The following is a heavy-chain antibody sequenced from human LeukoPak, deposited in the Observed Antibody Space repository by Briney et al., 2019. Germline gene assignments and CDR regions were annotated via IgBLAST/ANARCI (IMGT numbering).Heavy chain of an antibody. J-gene: IGHJ3*02. Sequence: GGSLRLSCAASGFTFSNAWMSWVRQAPGKGLEWVSSISSSSNYIYYADSLKGRFTISRDNAKNSLYLQMNSLRPEDTAVYYCARGSRAFDIWGQGTKVTVSS. CDR3: ARGSRAFDI. CDR1: GFTFSNAW. V-gene: IGHV3-21*01. CDR2: ISSSSNYI.